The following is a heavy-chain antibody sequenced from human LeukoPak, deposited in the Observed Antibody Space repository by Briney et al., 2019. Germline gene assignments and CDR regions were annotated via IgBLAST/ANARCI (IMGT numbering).Heavy chain of an antibody. J-gene: IGHJ4*02. V-gene: IGHV3-33*01. D-gene: IGHD6-13*01. CDR3: ASGEAAAGTSDY. CDR2: IWYDGSNK. CDR1: GFTFSSYG. Sequence: GRSLRLSCAASGFTFSSYGMHWVRQAPGKGLEWVAVIWYDGSNKYYADSVKGRFTISRDNSKNTLYLQMNSLRAEDTAVYYCASGEAAAGTSDYWGQGTLVTVSS.